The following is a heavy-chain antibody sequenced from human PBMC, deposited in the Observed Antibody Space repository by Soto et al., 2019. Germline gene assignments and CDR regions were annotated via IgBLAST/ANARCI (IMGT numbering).Heavy chain of an antibody. CDR3: ARLPRDCNKTSCYYADH. CDR2: MYPGDSDT. J-gene: IGHJ4*02. D-gene: IGHD3-3*01. V-gene: IGHV5-51*01. CDR1: GNDFNTNW. Sequence: PRESLKISCRGSGNDFNTNWFGWVRQLPGRGLEWVGIMYPGDSDTRYNPSLQGHVTLSVDVTVSTAFLQWRSLETSDTGMYFCARLPRDCNKTSCYYADHWGQGTQVTVSS.